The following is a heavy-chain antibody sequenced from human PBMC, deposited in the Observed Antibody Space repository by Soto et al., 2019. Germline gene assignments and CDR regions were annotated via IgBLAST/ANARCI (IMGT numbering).Heavy chain of an antibody. CDR3: ARYNSYAIDY. D-gene: IGHD2-8*01. Sequence: LTCTVSGTSISSYYWSWIRQPPGKGLEWIANIHYSGTTNYNPSLASRVTLSVDTSKNQFSLKMTSVTAADRAMYFCARYNSYAIDYWGRGTLVTVSS. J-gene: IGHJ4*02. CDR2: IHYSGTT. CDR1: GTSISSYY. V-gene: IGHV4-59*01.